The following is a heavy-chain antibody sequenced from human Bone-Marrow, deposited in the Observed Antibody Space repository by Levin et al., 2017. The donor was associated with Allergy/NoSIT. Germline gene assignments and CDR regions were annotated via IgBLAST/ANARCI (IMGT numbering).Heavy chain of an antibody. CDR3: ARLEIELWLADY. V-gene: IGHV4-39*01. J-gene: IGHJ4*02. CDR1: GGSISSSSYY. Sequence: PGGSLRLSCTVSGGSISSSSYYWGWIRQSPGKGLEWIGSIFYGGSTYYNPSLKSRVTISVDTSKNQFSLKVDSVTAADTAVYYCARLEIELWLADYWGQGTLVTVSS. D-gene: IGHD5-18*01. CDR2: IFYGGST.